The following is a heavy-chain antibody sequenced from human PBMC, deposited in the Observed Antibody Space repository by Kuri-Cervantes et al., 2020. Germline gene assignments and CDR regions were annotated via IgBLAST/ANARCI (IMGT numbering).Heavy chain of an antibody. CDR1: GFTFGSYG. CDR3: ARARGNIMITFGGYMDV. V-gene: IGHV3-30*02. CDR2: IRYDGSNK. D-gene: IGHD3-16*01. Sequence: GGSLRLSCAASGFTFGSYGMHWVRQAPGKGLEWVAFIRYDGSNKYYADSVKGRFAISRDNSKNTLYLQMHSLRAEDSAVYYCARARGNIMITFGGYMDVWGKGSTVTVSS. J-gene: IGHJ6*03.